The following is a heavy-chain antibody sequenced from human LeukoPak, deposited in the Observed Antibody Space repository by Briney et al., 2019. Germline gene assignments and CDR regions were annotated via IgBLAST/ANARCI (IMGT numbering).Heavy chain of an antibody. V-gene: IGHV4-59*08. CDR1: GGSISSYY. Sequence: PSETLSFTCTVSGGSISSYYWSWIRQPPGKGLEWIGYIYYSGSTNYNPSLKSQVTISVDTSKNQFSLKLSSVTAADTAVYYCARHYYDSSGYYFVDGMDVWGQGTLVTVSS. D-gene: IGHD3-22*01. J-gene: IGHJ6*02. CDR3: ARHYYDSSGYYFVDGMDV. CDR2: IYYSGST.